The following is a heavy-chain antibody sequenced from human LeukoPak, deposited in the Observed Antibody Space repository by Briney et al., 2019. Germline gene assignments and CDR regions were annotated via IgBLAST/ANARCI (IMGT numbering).Heavy chain of an antibody. J-gene: IGHJ4*02. D-gene: IGHD2-2*03. V-gene: IGHV4-34*01. CDR1: GGSFSGYY. CDR3: ARGRWKMDIVVVPAARFDY. Sequence: SETLSLTCAIYGGSFSGYYWSWIRQPPGKGLEWIGEINNSGSTSYNPSPKSRVTISVDTSKNQFSLKLSSVTAADTAVYYCARGRWKMDIVVVPAARFDYWGQGTLVTVSS. CDR2: INNSGST.